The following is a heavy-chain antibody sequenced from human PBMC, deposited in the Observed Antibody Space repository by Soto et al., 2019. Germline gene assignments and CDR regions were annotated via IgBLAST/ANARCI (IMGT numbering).Heavy chain of an antibody. D-gene: IGHD3-22*01. V-gene: IGHV5-51*01. J-gene: IGHJ4*02. CDR2: IYPGDSDT. CDR3: ARGGNYDSSGYYYSYFDY. Sequence: PGESLKISCKGSGYSFTSYWIGWVRQMPGKGLEWMGIIYPGDSDTRYSPSFQGQVTISADKSISTAYLQWSSLKASDTAMYYYARGGNYDSSGYYYSYFDYWGQGTLVTVSS. CDR1: GYSFTSYW.